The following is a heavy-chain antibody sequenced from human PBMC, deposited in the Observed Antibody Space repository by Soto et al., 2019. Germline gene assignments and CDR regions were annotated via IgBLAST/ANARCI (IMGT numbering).Heavy chain of an antibody. D-gene: IGHD3-16*02. Sequence: QVQLVESGGDLVKPGGSLRLSCAASGFMFSDYYMSWIRQAPGKGLEWVSFISGSGGHTHYADSAKGRFTISRDSAQNTVPQKVNSRSAGVTGEYYAARLRALAPGAGYHNWGQGAVCTVAT. V-gene: IGHV3-11*06. CDR1: GFMFSDYY. J-gene: IGHJ1*01. CDR3: ARLRALAPGAGYHN. CDR2: ISGSGGHT.